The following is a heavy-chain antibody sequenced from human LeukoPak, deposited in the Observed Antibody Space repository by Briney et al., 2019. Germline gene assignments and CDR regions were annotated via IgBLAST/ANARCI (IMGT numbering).Heavy chain of an antibody. CDR3: VSFYETY. CDR1: GFTFTTYW. D-gene: IGHD2/OR15-2a*01. V-gene: IGHV3-74*01. Sequence: GGSLRLSCAASGFTFTTYWMHWVRQAPGKGLVWVSHINSDGSITSYADSVKGRFTISRDNAKNTLYLQMNSLRAEDTAVYYCVSFYETYWGRGTLVTVSS. J-gene: IGHJ4*02. CDR2: INSDGSIT.